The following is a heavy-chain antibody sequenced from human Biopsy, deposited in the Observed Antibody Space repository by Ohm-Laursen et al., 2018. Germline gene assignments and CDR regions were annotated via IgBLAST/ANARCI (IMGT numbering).Heavy chain of an antibody. D-gene: IGHD1/OR15-1a*01. Sequence: SVKVSCKASGGTFSSSAITWVRQAPGQGLEWMGGIIGIFRTAHYAQKFQGRVTITTDEFMSTAYMELSSLRSEDTAVYYCARGGGYNWNNGWFDPWGQGTLVTVSS. CDR2: IIGIFRTA. V-gene: IGHV1-69*05. CDR1: GGTFSSSA. J-gene: IGHJ5*02. CDR3: ARGGGYNWNNGWFDP.